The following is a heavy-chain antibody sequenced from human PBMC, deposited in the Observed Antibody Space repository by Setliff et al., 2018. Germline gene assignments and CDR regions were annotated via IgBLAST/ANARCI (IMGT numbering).Heavy chain of an antibody. CDR1: GYSFTSHY. J-gene: IGHJ5*02. Sequence: ASVKVSCKTSGYSFTSHYMHWVRQAPGQGLEWMGIVNPGGLTSSSTQKFEGRVTMTRDTSTSTVYMELNSLTSDDTAVYYCARAGLAAAGRKGGVEVGVTVVIDIANPFQSLPWG. CDR3: ARAGLAAAGRKGGVEVGVTVVIDIANPFQSLP. D-gene: IGHD6-25*01. CDR2: VNPGGLTS. V-gene: IGHV1-46*01.